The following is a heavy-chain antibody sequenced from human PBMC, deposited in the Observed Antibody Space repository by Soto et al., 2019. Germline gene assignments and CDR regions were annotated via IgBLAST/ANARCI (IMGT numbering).Heavy chain of an antibody. J-gene: IGHJ5*02. CDR2: ISAYNGNT. CDR3: ARVPGRHYDFWTGDTGGWFDP. V-gene: IGHV1-18*01. CDR1: GYTFTSYG. Sequence: ASVKVSCKASGYTFTSYGISWVRQAPGQGLEWMGWISAYNGNTNYAQKLQGRVTMTTDTSTSTAYMELSSLRSEDTAVYYCARVPGRHYDFWTGDTGGWFDPWGQGTLVTVSS. D-gene: IGHD3-3*01.